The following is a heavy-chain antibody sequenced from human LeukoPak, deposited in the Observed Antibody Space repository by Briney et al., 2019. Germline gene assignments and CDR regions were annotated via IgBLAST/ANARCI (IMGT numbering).Heavy chain of an antibody. V-gene: IGHV4-61*02. Sequence: PSQTLSLTCTVSGGSISSGSYYWRWLRQPAGKGLEWIGRIYTSGSTNYNPSLKSRVTIPVDTSKNQFSLKLSSVTAADTAVYYCARDGIRGYSYGYYFDYWGQGTLVTVSS. CDR3: ARDGIRGYSYGYYFDY. CDR2: IYTSGST. J-gene: IGHJ4*02. D-gene: IGHD5-18*01. CDR1: GGSISSGSYY.